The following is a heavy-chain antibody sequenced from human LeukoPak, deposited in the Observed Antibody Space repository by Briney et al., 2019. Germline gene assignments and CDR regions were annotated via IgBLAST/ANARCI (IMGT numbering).Heavy chain of an antibody. CDR1: GYTLTELS. D-gene: IGHD3-22*01. CDR2: FDPEDGGT. Sequence: ASVKVSCKVSGYTLTELSMHWVRQAPGKGLEWMGGFDPEDGGTIYAQKFQGRVTMTEDTSTDTAYMELSSLRSEDTAVYYCATEIPAYYYDRSFDYWGQGTLVTVSS. V-gene: IGHV1-24*01. J-gene: IGHJ4*02. CDR3: ATEIPAYYYDRSFDY.